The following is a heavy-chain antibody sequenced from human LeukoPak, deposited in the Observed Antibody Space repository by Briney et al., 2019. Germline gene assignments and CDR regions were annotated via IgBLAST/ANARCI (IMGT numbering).Heavy chain of an antibody. CDR1: GGSFSGYY. V-gene: IGHV4-34*01. J-gene: IGHJ6*04. D-gene: IGHD2-15*01. CDR3: ARLRRYCSGGSCPKLDYYYYGMDV. Sequence: SETLSLTCAVCGGSFSGYYWSWIRQPPGKGLEWIGEINHSGSTNYNPSLKSRVTISVDTSKNQFSLKLSSVTAADTAVYYCARLRRYCSGGSCPKLDYYYYGMDVWGKGTTVTVSS. CDR2: INHSGST.